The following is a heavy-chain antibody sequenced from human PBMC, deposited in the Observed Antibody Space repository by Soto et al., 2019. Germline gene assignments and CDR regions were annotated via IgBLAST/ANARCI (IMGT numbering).Heavy chain of an antibody. CDR3: ARDPPPPDY. J-gene: IGHJ4*02. Sequence: GASVKVSCKASGYTFASYAISWMRQAPGQGLEWMGWISAYNGNTNYAQKLQGRVTMTTDTSTSTTYMELRSLRSDDTAVYYCARDPPPPDYWGQGTLVTVSS. CDR1: GYTFASYA. CDR2: ISAYNGNT. V-gene: IGHV1-18*01.